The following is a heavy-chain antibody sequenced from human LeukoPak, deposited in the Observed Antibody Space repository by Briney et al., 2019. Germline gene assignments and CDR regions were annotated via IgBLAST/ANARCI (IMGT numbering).Heavy chain of an antibody. D-gene: IGHD3-10*01. Sequence: SETLSLTCTVSGGSISSGSYYWSWIRQPAGKGLEWIGRIYTSGSTNYNPSLKSRVTISVDTSKNQFSLKLSSVTAADTPVYYCARAASYYYGSGSYYKDYYYYYMDVWGKGTTVTVSS. CDR1: GGSISSGSYY. CDR3: ARAASYYYGSGSYYKDYYYYYMDV. V-gene: IGHV4-61*02. J-gene: IGHJ6*03. CDR2: IYTSGST.